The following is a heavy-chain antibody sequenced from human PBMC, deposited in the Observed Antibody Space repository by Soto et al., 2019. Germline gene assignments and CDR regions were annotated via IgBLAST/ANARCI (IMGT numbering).Heavy chain of an antibody. D-gene: IGHD3-22*01. CDR3: AKEGDSSGYYYSKDY. CDR1: GFTFSSYA. Sequence: VQLVESGGGVVQPGRSLRLSCAASGFTFSSYAMHWVRQAPGKGLEWVSGISGSGGSTYYADSVKGRFTISRDNSKNTLFLQMNSLRAEDTAVYYCAKEGDSSGYYYSKDYWGQGTLVTVSS. V-gene: IGHV3-23*04. CDR2: ISGSGGST. J-gene: IGHJ4*02.